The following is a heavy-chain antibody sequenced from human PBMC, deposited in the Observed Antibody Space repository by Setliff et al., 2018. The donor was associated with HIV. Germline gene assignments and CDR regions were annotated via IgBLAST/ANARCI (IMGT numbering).Heavy chain of an antibody. CDR2: INPNSGGT. CDR1: GYTFTGYY. J-gene: IGHJ4*02. V-gene: IGHV1-2*04. Sequence: ASVKVSCKASGYTFTGYYMHWVRQAPGQGLEWMGWINPNSGGTNYAQKFQGWVTMTRDTSISTAYMELSRLRSDDTAVYYCARRLHYYDSSGMPFDYWGQGTLVTVSS. CDR3: ARRLHYYDSSGMPFDY. D-gene: IGHD3-22*01.